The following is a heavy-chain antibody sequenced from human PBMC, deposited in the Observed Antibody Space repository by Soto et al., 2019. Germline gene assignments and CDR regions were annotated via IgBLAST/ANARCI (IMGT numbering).Heavy chain of an antibody. CDR1: GFTVSSNY. CDR3: ARDRIGHVDYYGMDV. Sequence: EVQLVESGGGLIQPGGSLRLSCAASGFTVSSNYMSWVRQAPGKGLEWVSVIYSGGSTYYADSVKGRFTISRDNSKNTLYLQMNSLRAEDTAVYYCARDRIGHVDYYGMDVWGQGTTVTVSS. CDR2: IYSGGST. V-gene: IGHV3-53*01. J-gene: IGHJ6*02.